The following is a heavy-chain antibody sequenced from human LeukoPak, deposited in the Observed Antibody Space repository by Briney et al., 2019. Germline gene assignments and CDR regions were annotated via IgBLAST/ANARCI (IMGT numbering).Heavy chain of an antibody. CDR1: GGSIRSSYYY. Sequence: SETLSLTCTVSGGSIRSSYYYWSWIRQHPGKGLEWIGYIYYSGSTYYNPSLKSRVTISVDTSKNQFSLKLSSVTAADTAVYYCARERIAAAVYYYYYGMDVWGQGTTVTVSS. D-gene: IGHD6-13*01. V-gene: IGHV4-31*03. CDR2: IYYSGST. J-gene: IGHJ6*02. CDR3: ARERIAAAVYYYYYGMDV.